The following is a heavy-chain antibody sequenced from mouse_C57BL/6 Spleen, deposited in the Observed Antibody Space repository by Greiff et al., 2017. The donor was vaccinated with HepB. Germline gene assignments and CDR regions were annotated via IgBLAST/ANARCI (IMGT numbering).Heavy chain of an antibody. CDR1: GFNIKDYY. Sequence: EVQLQQSGAELVRPGASVKLSCTASGFNIKDYYMHWVKQRPEQGLEWIGRIDPEDGDNEYAPKFQGKATMTADTSSNPAYLQLSSLTSEDTAVYYCTYYYGSSYGYWGQGTTLTVSS. CDR2: IDPEDGDN. V-gene: IGHV14-1*01. J-gene: IGHJ2*01. D-gene: IGHD1-1*01. CDR3: TYYYGSSYGY.